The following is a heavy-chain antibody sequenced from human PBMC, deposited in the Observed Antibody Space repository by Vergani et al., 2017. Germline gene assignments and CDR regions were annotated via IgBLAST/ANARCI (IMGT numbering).Heavy chain of an antibody. J-gene: IGHJ6*02. V-gene: IGHV1-2*02. CDR3: ARSAMYGSGSPLGHYGMDV. CDR2: IKPNSGGT. Sequence: QVQLVQSGAEVKKPGASVKVSCKASGYTFTGYYMHWVRQAPGPGLEWMGWIKPNSGGTNYAQTFQGRVTMTADKSTSTAYMELSSLRSEDTAVYYCARSAMYGSGSPLGHYGMDVWGQGTTVTVSS. CDR1: GYTFTGYY. D-gene: IGHD3-10*01.